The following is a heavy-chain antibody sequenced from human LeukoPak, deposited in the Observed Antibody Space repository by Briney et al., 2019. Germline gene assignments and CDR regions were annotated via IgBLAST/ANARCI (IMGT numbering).Heavy chain of an antibody. CDR3: ARNYDFWSGFNWFDP. V-gene: IGHV4-59*08. Sequence: SETLSLTCTVSGGSISSYYWSWIRQPPGKGLEWIGYIYYSGSTNYNPSLKSRVTISVDTSKNQFPLKLSSVTAADTAVYYCARNYDFWSGFNWFDPWGQGTLVTVSS. J-gene: IGHJ5*02. CDR1: GGSISSYY. D-gene: IGHD3-3*01. CDR2: IYYSGST.